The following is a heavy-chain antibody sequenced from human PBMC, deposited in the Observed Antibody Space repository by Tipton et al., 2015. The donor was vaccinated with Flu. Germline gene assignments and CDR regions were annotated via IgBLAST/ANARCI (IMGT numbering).Heavy chain of an antibody. Sequence: TLSLTCTVSGGSISSTTHYWSWIRQPAGKGLEWIGRIYVSGTTDYNPSLQSRVTISVDTSKNQFSLKVFSVTAADTAVYYCARDRGDSSGRIHWFDPWGQGTLVTVSS. J-gene: IGHJ5*02. D-gene: IGHD3-22*01. CDR3: ARDRGDSSGRIHWFDP. CDR2: IYVSGTT. V-gene: IGHV4-61*02. CDR1: GGSISSTTHY.